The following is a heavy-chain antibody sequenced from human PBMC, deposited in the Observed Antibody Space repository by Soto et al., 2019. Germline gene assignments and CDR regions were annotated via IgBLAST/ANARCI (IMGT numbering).Heavy chain of an antibody. CDR1: GDSMSTYY. J-gene: IGHJ4*03. CDR2: IYYTGST. D-gene: IGHD3-10*01. CDR3: ARITRSPNSGYFDY. V-gene: IGHV4-59*01. Sequence: SETLSLTCTVSGDSMSTYYWSWIRQPPGKGLEWVGYIYYTGSTNYNPSLKSRVTVSIDTSKNQFSLILNSVTAADTAVYYCARITRSPNSGYFDYWGQGTTVTVSS.